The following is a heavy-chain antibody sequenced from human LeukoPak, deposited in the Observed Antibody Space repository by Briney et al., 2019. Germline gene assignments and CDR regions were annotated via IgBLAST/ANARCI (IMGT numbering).Heavy chain of an antibody. V-gene: IGHV1-2*02. Sequence: ASVKVSCKASGYTFTAYYIHWVRQAPGQGLEWMGWINPNSGGTKYAQNFQGRVTMTRDTSITTAYMELSGLRSDDTAVYYCARDQIGCGSSSSCFFDYWGQGTLVTVSS. CDR2: INPNSGGT. CDR1: GYTFTAYY. CDR3: ARDQIGCGSSSSCFFDY. D-gene: IGHD2-2*03. J-gene: IGHJ4*02.